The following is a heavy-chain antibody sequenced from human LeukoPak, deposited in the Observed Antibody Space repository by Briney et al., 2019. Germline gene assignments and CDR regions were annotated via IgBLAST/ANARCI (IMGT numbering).Heavy chain of an antibody. CDR1: GGSFSGYY. D-gene: IGHD2-2*01. V-gene: IGHV4-34*01. CDR3: AVGYCSSSSCLNWFDP. J-gene: IGHJ5*02. Sequence: SETLSLTCAVYGGSFSGYYWSWIRQPPGKGLEWIGEINHSGSTNYNPSLKSRVTISVDTSKNQFSLKLSSVTAADTAVYYCAVGYCSSSSCLNWFDPWGQGTLVTVSS. CDR2: INHSGST.